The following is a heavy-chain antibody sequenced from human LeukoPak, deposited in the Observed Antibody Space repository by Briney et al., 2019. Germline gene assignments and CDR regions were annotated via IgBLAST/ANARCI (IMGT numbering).Heavy chain of an antibody. CDR3: ARNVRDTGTFDY. D-gene: IGHD5-18*01. CDR1: GYTFTSYD. V-gene: IGHV1-8*01. J-gene: IGHJ4*02. Sequence: ASVKVSCKASGYTFTSYDINWVRQAPGQGLEWMGWMDPNSDNTGYAQKFQGRVTMTRNPSISTAYMELSSLRSEDTAVYYCARNVRDTGTFDYWGQGTLVTVSS. CDR2: MDPNSDNT.